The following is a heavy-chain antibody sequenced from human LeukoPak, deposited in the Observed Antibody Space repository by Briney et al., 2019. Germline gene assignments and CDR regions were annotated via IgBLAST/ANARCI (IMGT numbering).Heavy chain of an antibody. CDR3: ARDRRLDYYYYMDV. CDR1: GFTFRTYW. V-gene: IGHV3-7*01. Sequence: GGSVRLSCAASGFTFRTYWMSWVRQAPGKGLVWVANIKQDGSENYSVDSVKGRFTISRENAKNSLYLQMNSLRAEDTAVYYCARDRRLDYYYYMDVWGKGTTVTVSS. CDR2: IKQDGSEN. J-gene: IGHJ6*03.